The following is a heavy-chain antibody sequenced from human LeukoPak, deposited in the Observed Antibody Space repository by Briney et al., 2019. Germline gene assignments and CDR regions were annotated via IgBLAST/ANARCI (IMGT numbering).Heavy chain of an antibody. CDR1: GFTFSSYS. CDR3: ARGRGYSYVYVY. Sequence: GASLRLSCAASGFTFSSYSMNWVRQAPGKGLEWVSSISSSISYIYYADSVKGRFTISRDNAKNSLYLQMNSLRAEDTAVYYCARGRGYSYVYVYWGQGTLVTVSS. D-gene: IGHD5-18*01. J-gene: IGHJ4*02. CDR2: ISSSISYI. V-gene: IGHV3-21*01.